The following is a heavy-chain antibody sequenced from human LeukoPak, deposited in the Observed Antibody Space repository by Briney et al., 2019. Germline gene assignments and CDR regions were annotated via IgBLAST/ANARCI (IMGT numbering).Heavy chain of an antibody. V-gene: IGHV3-23*01. Sequence: PGGSLRLSCAASGFTFSSNVMSWVRQAPGKGLEWVSAISGSGGNTFYADSVKGRFTTSRDNSKNTLCLQMNSLRAEDTAVYYCAKHSGSYGRPLDYWGQGTLVTVSS. CDR1: GFTFSSNV. J-gene: IGHJ4*02. D-gene: IGHD3-10*01. CDR2: ISGSGGNT. CDR3: AKHSGSYGRPLDY.